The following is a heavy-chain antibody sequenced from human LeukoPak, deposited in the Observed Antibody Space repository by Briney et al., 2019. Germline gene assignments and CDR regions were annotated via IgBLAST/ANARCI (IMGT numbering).Heavy chain of an antibody. J-gene: IGHJ4*02. CDR1: GFTFTNSW. V-gene: IGHV3-7*04. D-gene: IGHD3-22*01. Sequence: RGSLRLPCAASGFTFTNSWMNWVRQAPGKGLEWVASVKQDGSETYYVDSVKGRFTISRDNAKSSLSLQMNSLRAEDTAVYYCARAYYDSTSYLYYFDYWGQGTLVTVSS. CDR2: VKQDGSET. CDR3: ARAYYDSTSYLYYFDY.